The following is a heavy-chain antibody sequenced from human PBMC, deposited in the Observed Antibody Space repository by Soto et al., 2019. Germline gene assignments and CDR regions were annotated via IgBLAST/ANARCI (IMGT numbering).Heavy chain of an antibody. V-gene: IGHV1-8*02. CDR1: GYTFNDYE. Sequence: QEQRVQSAAEVKKPGASVKVSCMTSGYTFNDYEINWVRQATGQGLEWIGWMNPNSGETGYAQRFQGRVTMTKSSSLSTAYLELSSLTSDDTAVYYCARSAMPARPRWYNWFDPWGQGTLVTVSS. J-gene: IGHJ5*02. CDR3: ARSAMPARPRWYNWFDP. CDR2: MNPNSGET. D-gene: IGHD2-2*01.